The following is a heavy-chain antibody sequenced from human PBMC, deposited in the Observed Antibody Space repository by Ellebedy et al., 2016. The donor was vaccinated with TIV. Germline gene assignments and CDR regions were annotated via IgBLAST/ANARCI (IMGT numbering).Heavy chain of an antibody. CDR2: IYSGGST. Sequence: PGGSLRLSCAASGFPASSHYMSWVRQAPGKGLEWVSVIYSGGSTYYADSVKGRFTISRDNSKNTLYLQMNSLRAEDTAVYHCARDKYYDSSGYYYSDYWGQGTLVTVSS. D-gene: IGHD3-22*01. CDR3: ARDKYYDSSGYYYSDY. CDR1: GFPASSHY. J-gene: IGHJ4*02. V-gene: IGHV3-66*01.